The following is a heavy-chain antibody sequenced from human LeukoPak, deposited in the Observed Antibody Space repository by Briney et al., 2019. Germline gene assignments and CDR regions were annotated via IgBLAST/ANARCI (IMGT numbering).Heavy chain of an antibody. V-gene: IGHV1-18*01. CDR1: GYTFTRNG. CDR2: ISAYNGDT. J-gene: IGHJ4*02. D-gene: IGHD5-12*01. CDR3: AREQMGDYDYAFDY. Sequence: ASVKVSCKASGYTFTRNGVSWVRQVPGQGLEWMGWISAYNGDTNYAQKLQGRVTMTTDTSTSTAYMELRSLRSADTAVYYCAREQMGDYDYAFDYWGQGTLVTVSS.